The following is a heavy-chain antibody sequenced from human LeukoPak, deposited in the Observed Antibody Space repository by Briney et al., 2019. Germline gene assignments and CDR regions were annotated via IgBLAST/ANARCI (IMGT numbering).Heavy chain of an antibody. J-gene: IGHJ4*02. CDR2: ISSSSSYI. Sequence: GGSLRLSCAASGFTFSTYTMNWVRQAPGKGLEWVSSISSSSSYIYYADSVKGRFTISRDNARKSLYLQMNTLRAEDTAVYYCARGSDTAMVLFSCFDYWGQGTLVTVSS. CDR1: GFTFSTYT. V-gene: IGHV3-21*01. D-gene: IGHD5-18*01. CDR3: ARGSDTAMVLFSCFDY.